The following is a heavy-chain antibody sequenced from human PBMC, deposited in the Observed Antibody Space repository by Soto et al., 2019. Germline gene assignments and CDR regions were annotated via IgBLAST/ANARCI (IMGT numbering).Heavy chain of an antibody. J-gene: IGHJ4*02. CDR3: ARRVVVTAGDYFDY. V-gene: IGHV3-7*01. CDR1: GFTFSNYW. Sequence: GGSLRLSCAASGFTFSNYWMTWVRQAPGEGLEWVANIKEDGSAQYYVDSVKGRFTISRDNAKNSLHLLMDSLRADDTAVYYCARRVVVTAGDYFDYWGQGALVTVSS. D-gene: IGHD2-21*02. CDR2: IKEDGSAQ.